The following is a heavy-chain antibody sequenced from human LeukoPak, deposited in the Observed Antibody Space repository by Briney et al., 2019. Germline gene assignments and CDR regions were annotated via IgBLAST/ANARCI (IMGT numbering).Heavy chain of an antibody. Sequence: SETLSLTCGVSGGSISTTNWWSWRRQPPGQGLEGVGEISLTGRTNYNPSLNGRVTMSPDEASNQLSLNLTSVTAADTAIYYCSRESGAFCPFGYWGQGTLVIVPS. V-gene: IGHV4-4*02. CDR1: GGSISTTNW. CDR3: SRESGAFCPFGY. D-gene: IGHD1-26*01. CDR2: ISLTGRT. J-gene: IGHJ4*02.